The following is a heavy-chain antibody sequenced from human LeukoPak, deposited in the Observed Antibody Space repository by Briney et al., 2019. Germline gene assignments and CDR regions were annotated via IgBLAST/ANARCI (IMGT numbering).Heavy chain of an antibody. CDR2: IYHSGIT. D-gene: IGHD2/OR15-2a*01. CDR3: AGQHPRNTVDF. J-gene: IGHJ4*02. Sequence: SETLSLTCTVSGGSISTYYWTWIRQPPGKGLEWIGNIYHSGITSYNPSLKSRVTISLDTSKNQFSLKLSSVTAADTAVYYCAGQHPRNTVDFWGQGTLVTVSS. CDR1: GGSISTYY. V-gene: IGHV4-59*08.